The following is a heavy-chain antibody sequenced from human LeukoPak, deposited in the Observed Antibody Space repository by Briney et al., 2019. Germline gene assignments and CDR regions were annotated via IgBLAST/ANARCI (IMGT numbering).Heavy chain of an antibody. CDR1: GGSISSGGYS. CDR3: ARFRRGRELGGRVLNWFDP. V-gene: IGHV4-30-4*07. Sequence: PSETLTLTCAVSGGSISSGGYSWSWIRQPPGKGLEWIGYIYYSGSTYYNPSLKSRVTISVDTSKNQFSLKLSSVTAADTAVYYCARFRRGRELGGRVLNWFDPWGQGTLVTVSS. D-gene: IGHD1-26*01. CDR2: IYYSGST. J-gene: IGHJ5*02.